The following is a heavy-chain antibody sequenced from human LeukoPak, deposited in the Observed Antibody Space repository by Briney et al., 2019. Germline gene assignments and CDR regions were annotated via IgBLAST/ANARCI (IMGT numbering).Heavy chain of an antibody. CDR3: TRDFSYSGYEAPFDN. CDR2: INPNSGET. CDR1: GYIFTGHY. D-gene: IGHD5-12*01. Sequence: GDSMKVSCKTSGYIFTGHYIHWVRQAPGQGLEWMGWINPNSGETHYVQKFQGWVTMTSDTSINTAYLELYRLRFDDTAFYYCTRDFSYSGYEAPFDNWGQGTLVTVSS. J-gene: IGHJ4*02. V-gene: IGHV1-2*04.